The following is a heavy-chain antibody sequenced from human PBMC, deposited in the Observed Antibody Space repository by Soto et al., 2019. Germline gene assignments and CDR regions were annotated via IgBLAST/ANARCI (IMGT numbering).Heavy chain of an antibody. Sequence: QVQLQESGPGLVKPSQTLSLTCTISGGSISSGGYYWSWIRQHPGKGLEWIGYIYYSGSTYYNPSLKSRVTISVDTSKNQCSLKLSSVTAADTAVYYCARSPEATVTAFDYWGQGTLVTVSS. CDR3: ARSPEATVTAFDY. J-gene: IGHJ4*02. V-gene: IGHV4-31*03. D-gene: IGHD4-17*01. CDR2: IYYSGST. CDR1: GGSISSGGYY.